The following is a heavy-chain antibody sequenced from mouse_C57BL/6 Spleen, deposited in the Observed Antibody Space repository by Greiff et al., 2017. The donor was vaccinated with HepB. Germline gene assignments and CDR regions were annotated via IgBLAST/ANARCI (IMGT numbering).Heavy chain of an antibody. V-gene: IGHV1-69*01. CDR2: IDPSDSYT. D-gene: IGHD2-2*01. CDR1: GYTFTSYW. Sequence: QVQLQQPGAELVMPGASVKLSCKASGYTFTSYWMHWVKQRPGQGLEWIGEIDPSDSYTNYNQKFKGKSTLTVDKSSSTAYMQLSSLTSEDSAVYYCARKGPYGYGYAMDYWGQGTSVTVSS. CDR3: ARKGPYGYGYAMDY. J-gene: IGHJ4*01.